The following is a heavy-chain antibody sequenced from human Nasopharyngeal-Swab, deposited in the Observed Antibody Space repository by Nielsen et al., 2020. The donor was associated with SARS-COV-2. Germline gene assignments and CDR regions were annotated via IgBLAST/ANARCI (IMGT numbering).Heavy chain of an antibody. Sequence: GESLKISCAASGFTFSSYSMNWVRQAPGKGLEWVSYISSSSSTIYYADSVKGRFTISRDNSKNTLYLQMNSLRAEDTAVYYCARDGSGYSYGLLDYWGQGTLVTVSS. CDR2: ISSSSSTI. CDR1: GFTFSSYS. CDR3: ARDGSGYSYGLLDY. J-gene: IGHJ4*02. D-gene: IGHD5-18*01. V-gene: IGHV3-48*01.